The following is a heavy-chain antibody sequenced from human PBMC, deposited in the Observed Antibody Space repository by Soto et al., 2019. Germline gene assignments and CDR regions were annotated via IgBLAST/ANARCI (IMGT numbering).Heavy chain of an antibody. Sequence: SETLSLTCTVSGGSINSAGHSCGWVRQSPGKGLEWIGYSYHSGSSYYNPSLQSRVTISMDRSKAQFYLTLTSVTAADTAVYFCASLTNGRPGDSWGQGTLVTVSS. CDR3: ASLTNGRPGDS. CDR1: GGSINSAGHS. J-gene: IGHJ4*02. D-gene: IGHD2-8*01. V-gene: IGHV4-30-2*06. CDR2: SYHSGSS.